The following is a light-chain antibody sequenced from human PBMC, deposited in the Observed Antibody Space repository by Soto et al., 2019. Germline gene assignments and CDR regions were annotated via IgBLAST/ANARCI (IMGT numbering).Light chain of an antibody. CDR2: GTS. CDR1: QSVDSN. CDR3: QQYGSSLT. Sequence: EIVMTQSPATLSVSAGEGATLSCRASQSVDSNVAWYQMKPGQAPRLLIYGTSSRATGIPDRFSGSGSGTDFTLTISRLEPEDFAVYYCQQYGSSLTFGGGTKVDIK. J-gene: IGKJ4*01. V-gene: IGKV3-20*01.